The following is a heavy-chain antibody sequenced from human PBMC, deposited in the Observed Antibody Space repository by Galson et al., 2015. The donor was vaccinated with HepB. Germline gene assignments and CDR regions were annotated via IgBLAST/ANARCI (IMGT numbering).Heavy chain of an antibody. CDR1: GFTFNKYV. D-gene: IGHD2-2*01. CDR3: AKAEGHCTSTTCSASDY. CDR2: TSSGGSTT. Sequence: SLRLSCAASGFTFNKYVMTWVRQAPGKGLEWVSSTSSGGSTTYYADSVKGRFTISRDNSKNTVYVQMNSLRVDDTAVYFCAKAEGHCTSTTCSASDYWGQGTLVTVSS. J-gene: IGHJ4*02. V-gene: IGHV3-23*01.